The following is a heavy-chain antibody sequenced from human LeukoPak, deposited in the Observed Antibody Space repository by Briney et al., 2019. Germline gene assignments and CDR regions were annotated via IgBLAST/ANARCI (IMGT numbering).Heavy chain of an antibody. CDR2: INAGNGNT. CDR3: ATGITGTTWFDP. V-gene: IGHV1-3*01. CDR1: GYTFTSYA. Sequence: ASVKVSCKASGYTFTSYAMHRERQAPGQRLEWMGWINAGNGNTKYSQKSQGRVTITRDTSASTAYMELSSLRSEDTAVYYCATGITGTTWFDPWGQGTLVTVSS. D-gene: IGHD1-7*01. J-gene: IGHJ5*02.